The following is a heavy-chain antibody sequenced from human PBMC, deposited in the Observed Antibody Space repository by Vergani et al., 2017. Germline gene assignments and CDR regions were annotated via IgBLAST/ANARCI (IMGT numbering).Heavy chain of an antibody. Sequence: EVQLVESGGGLVQPGGSLRLSCAASGFTFSSFSMNWVPQAPGKGLEWVSYISSSSSTIYYADSVKGRFTISRDNDKNSLYLQMNSLRAEDTAVYYCARVADGDYPLFWFDPWGQGTLVTVSS. CDR2: ISSSSSTI. V-gene: IGHV3-48*01. CDR3: ARVADGDYPLFWFDP. J-gene: IGHJ5*02. CDR1: GFTFSSFS. D-gene: IGHD4-17*01.